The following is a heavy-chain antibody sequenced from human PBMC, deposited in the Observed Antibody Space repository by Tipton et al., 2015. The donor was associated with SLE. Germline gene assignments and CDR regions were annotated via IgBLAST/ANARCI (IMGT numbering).Heavy chain of an antibody. CDR1: GGSFSGYY. J-gene: IGHJ5*02. Sequence: TLSLTCAVYGGSFSGYYWSWIRQPPGKGLEWIGEINHSGSTNYNPSLKSRVTISVDTSKNQFSLKLSSVTAADTAAYYCARLGIGYCSGGSCYFNWFDPWGQGTLVTVSS. CDR3: ARLGIGYCSGGSCYFNWFDP. D-gene: IGHD2-15*01. CDR2: INHSGST. V-gene: IGHV4-34*01.